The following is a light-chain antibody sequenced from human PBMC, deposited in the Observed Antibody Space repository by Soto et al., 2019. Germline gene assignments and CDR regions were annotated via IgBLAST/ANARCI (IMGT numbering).Light chain of an antibody. CDR1: SGHSSYA. CDR2: LKSDGSH. CDR3: QTLGTDIVV. Sequence: QLVLTQSPSASASLGASVKLTCTLSSGHSSYAIGWHEQQPEKGPRYLMKLKSDGSHSKGDGIPDRFSGSISGAERYLTISSLQSDDEADYYCQTLGTDIVVFGGGTKLTVL. V-gene: IGLV4-69*01. J-gene: IGLJ2*01.